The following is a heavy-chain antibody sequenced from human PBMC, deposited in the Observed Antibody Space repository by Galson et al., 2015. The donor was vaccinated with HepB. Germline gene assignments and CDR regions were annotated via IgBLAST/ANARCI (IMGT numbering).Heavy chain of an antibody. V-gene: IGHV3-9*01. CDR2: VNWKSGNI. CDR1: GFTFDDYA. D-gene: IGHD3-22*01. Sequence: SLRLSCAPSGFTFDDYAMHWVRQAPEKGLEWVSGVNWKSGNIGYADSVKGRFTISRDNAKTSLYLQMNSLRAEDTALYYCAIASYSYESTGYGFAFDVWGQGTMVTVSS. J-gene: IGHJ3*01. CDR3: AIASYSYESTGYGFAFDV.